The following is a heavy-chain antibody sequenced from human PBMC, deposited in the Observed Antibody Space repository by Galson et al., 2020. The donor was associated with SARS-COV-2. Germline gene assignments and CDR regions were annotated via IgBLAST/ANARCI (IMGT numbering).Heavy chain of an antibody. CDR3: AKVAENYYGSGSDYYFDY. CDR2: ISYDESNK. Sequence: GGSLRLSCAASGFTFSSYGMHWVRQAPGKGLEWVAVISYDESNKYYADSVKGRFTISRDNSKNTLYLQMNSLRAEDTAVYYCAKVAENYYGSGSDYYFDYWGQGTLVTVSS. J-gene: IGHJ4*02. CDR1: GFTFSSYG. D-gene: IGHD3-10*01. V-gene: IGHV3-30*18.